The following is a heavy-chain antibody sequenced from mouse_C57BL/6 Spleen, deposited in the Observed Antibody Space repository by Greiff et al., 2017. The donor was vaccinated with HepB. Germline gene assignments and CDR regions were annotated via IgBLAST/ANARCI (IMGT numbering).Heavy chain of an antibody. CDR1: GFTFSSYA. V-gene: IGHV5-4*03. CDR3: ARARYGNYEGFDY. D-gene: IGHD2-1*01. J-gene: IGHJ2*01. Sequence: DVKLVESGGGLVKPGGSLKLSCAASGFTFSSYAMSWVRQTPEKRLEWVATISDGGSYTYYPDNVKGRFTISRDNAKNNLYLQMSHLKSEDTAMYYCARARYGNYEGFDYWGQGTTLTVSS. CDR2: ISDGGSYT.